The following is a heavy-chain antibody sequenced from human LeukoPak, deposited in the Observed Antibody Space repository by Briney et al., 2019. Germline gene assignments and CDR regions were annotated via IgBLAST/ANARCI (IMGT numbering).Heavy chain of an antibody. D-gene: IGHD6-6*01. CDR1: GGTFNNYA. CDR3: ARVKEQLVGGSFQH. Sequence: GASVKVSCKASGGTFNNYAFSWVRQAPGQGLEWMGGIIPIFDTAHYAQKFQGRVTITADESTSTAYMELSSLRSEDTAVYYCARVKEQLVGGSFQHWGQGTLVTVSS. CDR2: IIPIFDTA. J-gene: IGHJ1*01. V-gene: IGHV1-69*01.